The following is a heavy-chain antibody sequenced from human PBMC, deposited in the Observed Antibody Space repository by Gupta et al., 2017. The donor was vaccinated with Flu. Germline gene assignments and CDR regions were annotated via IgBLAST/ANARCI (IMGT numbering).Heavy chain of an antibody. J-gene: IGHJ4*02. CDR2: INPSGGST. CDR1: GYTFTSYY. Sequence: QVQLVQSGAEVKKPGASVKVSCKASGYTFTSYYMHWVRQAPGQGLEWMGIINPSGGSTSYAQKFQGRVTMTRDTSTSTVYMELSSLRSEDTAVYYCARDRRGYSYGYYFDYWGQGTLVTVSS. D-gene: IGHD5-18*01. V-gene: IGHV1-46*01. CDR3: ARDRRGYSYGYYFDY.